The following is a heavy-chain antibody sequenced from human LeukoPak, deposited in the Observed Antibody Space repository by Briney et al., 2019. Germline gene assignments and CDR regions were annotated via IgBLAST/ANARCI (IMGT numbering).Heavy chain of an antibody. J-gene: IGHJ6*02. D-gene: IGHD3-9*01. V-gene: IGHV4-61*05. CDR2: IDYSGST. CDR1: GGSISSSSYY. CDR3: ARHVPPYHDILTGYQPSPARYYGMDV. Sequence: SETLSLTCTVSGGSISSSSYYWGWIRQPPGKGLEWIGYIDYSGSTNYNPSLKSRVTISVDTSKIQFSLRLSSVTATDTAVYYCARHVPPYHDILTGYQPSPARYYGMDVWGQGTTVTVSS.